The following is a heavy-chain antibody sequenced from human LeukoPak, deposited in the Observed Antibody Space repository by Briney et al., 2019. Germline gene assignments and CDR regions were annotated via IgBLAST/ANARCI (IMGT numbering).Heavy chain of an antibody. CDR3: ARDYGGSSPFDY. J-gene: IGHJ4*02. CDR2: ISSSDSTI. Sequence: QSGGSLRLSCAASGFTFSSYEVHWVRQPPGKGLEWVSYISSSDSTIYYADSVKGRFTISRDNAKNSLYLQMNSLRAEDTAVYYCARDYGGSSPFDYWGQGTLVTVSS. D-gene: IGHD4-23*01. CDR1: GFTFSSYE. V-gene: IGHV3-48*03.